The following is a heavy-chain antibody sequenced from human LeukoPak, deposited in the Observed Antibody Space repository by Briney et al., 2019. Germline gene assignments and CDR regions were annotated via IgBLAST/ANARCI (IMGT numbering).Heavy chain of an antibody. CDR2: ISSSSSHI. CDR3: ARVTRQQWLVRLDAFDI. V-gene: IGHV3-21*01. Sequence: GGSLRLSCAASGFSFSTYSMNWVRQAPGKGLEWVSSISSSSSHIYYADSVKGRFTISRDNAKNSLYLQMNSLRAEDTAVYYCARVTRQQWLVRLDAFDIWGQGTMVTVSS. CDR1: GFSFSTYS. D-gene: IGHD6-19*01. J-gene: IGHJ3*02.